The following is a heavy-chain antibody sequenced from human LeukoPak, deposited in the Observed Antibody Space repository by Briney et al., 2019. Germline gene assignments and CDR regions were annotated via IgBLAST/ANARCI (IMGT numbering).Heavy chain of an antibody. CDR2: INPNSGGT. D-gene: IGHD2-21*02. V-gene: IGHV1-2*02. CDR3: ARVFQAYCGGDCYAYYYGMDV. CDR1: GYTFTGYY. J-gene: IGHJ6*02. Sequence: ASVKVSCKASGYTFTGYYMHWVRQAPGQGLEWMGWINPNSGGTNYAQKFQGRVTMTRDTSISTAYMELNRLRSDDTAVYYCARVFQAYCGGDCYAYYYGMDVWGQGTTVTVSS.